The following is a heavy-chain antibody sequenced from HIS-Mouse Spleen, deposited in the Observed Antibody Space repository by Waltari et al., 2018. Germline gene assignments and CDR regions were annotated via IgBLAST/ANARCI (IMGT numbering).Heavy chain of an antibody. CDR2: IYYSGHT. J-gene: IGHJ2*01. V-gene: IGHV4-39*07. Sequence: QLQLQESGPGLVKPSETLSLTCTVSGGSISSSSYYWGWIRQPPGKGLEWIGSIYYSGHTNYNPSLKGRVTISVDTSKNQFSLKLSSVTAADTAVYYCAREIPYSSSWYDWYFDLWGRGTLVTVSS. CDR1: GGSISSSSYY. D-gene: IGHD6-13*01. CDR3: AREIPYSSSWYDWYFDL.